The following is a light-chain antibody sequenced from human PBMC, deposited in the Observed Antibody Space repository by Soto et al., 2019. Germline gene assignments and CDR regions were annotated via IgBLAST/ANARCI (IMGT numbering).Light chain of an antibody. CDR2: LEGSGSY. Sequence: QLVLTQSSSASASLGSSVTLTCTLSSGHSSYIIAWHQQQPGKAPRYLMKLEGSGSYNKGSGVPDRFSGSSSGADRYLTISNLQSEDEADYYCETWDSNIVVFGGGTKVTVL. CDR1: SGHSSYI. J-gene: IGLJ2*01. CDR3: ETWDSNIVV. V-gene: IGLV4-60*03.